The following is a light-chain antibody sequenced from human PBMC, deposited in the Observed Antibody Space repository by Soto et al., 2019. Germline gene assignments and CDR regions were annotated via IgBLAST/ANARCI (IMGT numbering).Light chain of an antibody. CDR1: SSNIGSNT. CDR2: SHN. J-gene: IGLJ1*01. V-gene: IGLV1-44*01. CDR3: AAWDDSLNGYV. Sequence: QSVLTQPPSASGTPGQRVTISCSGSSSNIGSNTVNWYQQLPGTAPKLLIYSHNQRPSGVPDRCSGSKSGTSASLAISGLQSEDEADYYCAAWDDSLNGYVFGTGTKVTVL.